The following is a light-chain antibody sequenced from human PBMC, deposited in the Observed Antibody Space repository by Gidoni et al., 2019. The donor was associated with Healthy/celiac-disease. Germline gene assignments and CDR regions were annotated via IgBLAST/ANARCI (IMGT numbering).Light chain of an antibody. CDR3: QQYNSYSLNT. Sequence: DIQMTQSPSTLSASVGDRVTITCRASQSISSWLAWYQQKPGKDPKLLIYDASSLESGVPSRFSGSGSGTEFTLTISSLQPDDCATYYCQQYNSYSLNTFGQGTKLEIK. J-gene: IGKJ2*01. CDR2: DAS. CDR1: QSISSW. V-gene: IGKV1-5*01.